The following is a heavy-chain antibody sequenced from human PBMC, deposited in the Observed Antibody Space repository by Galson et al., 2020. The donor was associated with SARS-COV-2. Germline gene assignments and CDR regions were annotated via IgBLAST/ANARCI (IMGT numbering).Heavy chain of an antibody. CDR3: ARLLSYCSGGSCYSELDI. CDR2: NHPSDSYT. J-gene: IGHJ3*02. CDR1: GYSITNYW. Sequence: HGESLKISCKGSGYSITNYWISWVRQMPGKGTEWVGRNHPSDSYTNYSPSFQGDITISADKSISTAYLQWSSLKASDTAMYYCARLLSYCSGGSCYSELDIWGQGTMVTVSS. V-gene: IGHV5-10-1*01. D-gene: IGHD2-15*01.